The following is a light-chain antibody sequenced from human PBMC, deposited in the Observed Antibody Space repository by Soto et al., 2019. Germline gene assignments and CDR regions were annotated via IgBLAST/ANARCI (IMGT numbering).Light chain of an antibody. V-gene: IGKV1-5*02. Sequence: DIQMTQSPSTLSASVGDRVTIICRASQSISSWLAWYQQKPGKAPKVLIYDASSLESGVPSRFSGSGSGTEFTLTISSLQPDDFATYFCQQYSSYSRTFGQGTKVEIK. CDR1: QSISSW. CDR2: DAS. J-gene: IGKJ1*01. CDR3: QQYSSYSRT.